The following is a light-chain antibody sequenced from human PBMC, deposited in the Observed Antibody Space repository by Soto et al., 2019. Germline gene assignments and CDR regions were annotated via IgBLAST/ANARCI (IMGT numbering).Light chain of an antibody. J-gene: IGLJ2*01. Sequence: LTQPHSVSESPGKTVTISCTRSSGSIASNYVQWYQQRPGSSPTTVIYGDNQRPSGVPDQFSGSIDSSSNTASLTISGLKTEDEADYYCQSYATSSVVFGGGTKLTVL. CDR1: SGSIASNY. CDR3: QSYATSSVV. V-gene: IGLV6-57*01. CDR2: GDN.